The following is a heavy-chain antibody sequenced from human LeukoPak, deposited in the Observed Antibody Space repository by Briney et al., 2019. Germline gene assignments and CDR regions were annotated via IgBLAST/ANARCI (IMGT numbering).Heavy chain of an antibody. D-gene: IGHD4-17*01. J-gene: IGHJ4*02. CDR1: GFTFSSYS. V-gene: IGHV3-21*01. CDR3: ARFKVTTGGGFDY. Sequence: GGSLRLSCAASGFTFSSYSMNWVRQAPGKGLEWVSSISSSSSYIYYADSVKGRFTISRDNAKNSLYLQMNSLRAEDTAVYYCARFKVTTGGGFDYWGQGTLVTVSS. CDR2: ISSSSSYI.